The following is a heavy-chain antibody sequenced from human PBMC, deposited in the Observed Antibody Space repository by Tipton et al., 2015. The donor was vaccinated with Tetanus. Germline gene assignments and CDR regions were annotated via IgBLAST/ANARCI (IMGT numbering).Heavy chain of an antibody. CDR3: ARDRRDFAYDSRGFYSPLYYFDN. CDR1: GGSISSDAHY. CDR2: ISHSGTT. D-gene: IGHD3-22*01. V-gene: IGHV4-30-4*01. Sequence: TLSLTCTVSGGSISSDAHYWSWIRQAPGKGLEWLGYISHSGTTNYNPSLMSRVTLSLDTARGQFSLKLTSVTAADAAVYFFARDRRDFAYDSRGFYSPLYYFDNWGQGLRVTVSS. J-gene: IGHJ4*02.